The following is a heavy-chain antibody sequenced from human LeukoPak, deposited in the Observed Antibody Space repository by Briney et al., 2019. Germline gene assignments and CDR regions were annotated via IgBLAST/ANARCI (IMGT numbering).Heavy chain of an antibody. J-gene: IGHJ5*02. CDR2: IYHSGST. V-gene: IGHV4-30-2*01. CDR1: GGSIRSGGYS. CDR3: ARGGYCSSTSCSSNWFDP. Sequence: SKTLSLTCAVSGGSIRSGGYSWSWIRQPPGKGLEWIWYIYHSGSTYYNPSLKSRVTISVDGSKNQFSLKLSSVTAADTAVYYCARGGYCSSTSCSSNWFDPWGQGTLVTVSS. D-gene: IGHD2-2*01.